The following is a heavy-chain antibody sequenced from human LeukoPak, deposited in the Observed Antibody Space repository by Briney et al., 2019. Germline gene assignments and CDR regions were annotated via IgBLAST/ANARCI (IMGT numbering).Heavy chain of an antibody. D-gene: IGHD3-16*01. J-gene: IGHJ4*02. Sequence: PGGSLRLSCAASGFTFSNAWMSWVRQAPGKGLEWVSAISGNGDITYYTDSVKGRFTISRDNSKNTLYLQMNSLRAEDTAVYYCAKVTGGDMITYGGLDYWGQGTLVTVSS. CDR1: GFTFSNAW. CDR2: ISGNGDIT. V-gene: IGHV3-23*01. CDR3: AKVTGGDMITYGGLDY.